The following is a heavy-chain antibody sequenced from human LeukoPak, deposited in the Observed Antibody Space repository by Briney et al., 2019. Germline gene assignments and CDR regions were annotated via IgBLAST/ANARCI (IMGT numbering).Heavy chain of an antibody. V-gene: IGHV3-30*04. Sequence: GGSLRLSCAASGFTFSSYAMHWVRQAPGKGLEWVAVISYDGSNKYYADSVKGRFTISRDNSKNTLYLQMNSLRAEDTAVYYCARVGYIAAADNYFDYWGQGTLVTVSS. CDR3: ARVGYIAAADNYFDY. CDR2: ISYDGSNK. J-gene: IGHJ4*02. CDR1: GFTFSSYA. D-gene: IGHD6-13*01.